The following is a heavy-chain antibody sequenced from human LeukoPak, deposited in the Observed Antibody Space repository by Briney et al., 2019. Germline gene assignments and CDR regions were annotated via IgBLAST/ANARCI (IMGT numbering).Heavy chain of an antibody. D-gene: IGHD2-15*01. J-gene: IGHJ5*02. CDR3: ARDGGVGAANWFDP. CDR1: GGTFSSYA. Sequence: SVKVSCKASGGTFSSYAISWVRQAPGQGLEWMGGIIPIFGTANYAQKFQGRVTITADESTSTAYMELSSLRSEDTAVYYCARDGGVGAANWFDPWGQGTLVTASS. V-gene: IGHV1-69*01. CDR2: IIPIFGTA.